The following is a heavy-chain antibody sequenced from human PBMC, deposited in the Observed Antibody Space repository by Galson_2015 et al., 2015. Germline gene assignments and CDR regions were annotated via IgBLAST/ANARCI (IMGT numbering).Heavy chain of an antibody. CDR3: LGDRVY. Sequence: SLRLSCAASGFSFDIWAMSWVRQPPGKGLEWVSSITGSFTTYYADSVKGRFTISRDNSKNALYLQMSSLRPEDTAVYYCLGDRVYWGQGILVTVSS. CDR1: GFSFDIWA. J-gene: IGHJ4*02. D-gene: IGHD3-10*01. V-gene: IGHV3-23*01. CDR2: ITGSFTT.